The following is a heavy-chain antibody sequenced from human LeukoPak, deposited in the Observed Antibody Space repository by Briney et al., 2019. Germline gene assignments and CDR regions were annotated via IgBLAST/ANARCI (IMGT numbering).Heavy chain of an antibody. CDR2: IKEDGSEK. CDR1: GFTFSTYW. V-gene: IGHV3-7*01. Sequence: GGSLTLSCAPSGFTFSTYWMSGVRQAPGRGLEWVANIKEDGSEKYYVDSVKGRLPISRHNAKNSLYVQIKSVRAEDTAVYYCARGFLDAFWSCHFWGQGTLVSVSS. D-gene: IGHD3-3*01. CDR3: ARGFLDAFWSCHF. J-gene: IGHJ4*02.